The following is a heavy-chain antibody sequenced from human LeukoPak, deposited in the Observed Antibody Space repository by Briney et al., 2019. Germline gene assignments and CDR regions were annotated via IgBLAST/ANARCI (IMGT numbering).Heavy chain of an antibody. V-gene: IGHV3-64*01. CDR3: ARWGSTSCYDY. Sequence: PGGSLRLSCVASGFTFSSSAMHWVRQAPGKGLEYVSAISTNGDGTYYANSVKGRFTISRDNSKNTLYLQMGSLRIDDMAVYYCARWGSTSCYDYWGPGTLVTVSS. J-gene: IGHJ4*02. CDR1: GFTFSSSA. D-gene: IGHD2-2*01. CDR2: ISTNGDGT.